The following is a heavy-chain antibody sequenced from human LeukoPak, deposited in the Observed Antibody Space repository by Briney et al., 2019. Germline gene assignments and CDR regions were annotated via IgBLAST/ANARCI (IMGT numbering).Heavy chain of an antibody. V-gene: IGHV3-21*01. CDR3: TRDGPSIAADFDC. Sequence: GGSLRLSCAASGFTFSSYSMNWVRQAPGKGLEWVSSISSSSSYIYYADSVKGRFTISRDNAKNSLYLQMNSLRAEDSAVYYCTRDGPSIAADFDCWGQGTLVTVSS. CDR1: GFTFSSYS. CDR2: ISSSSSYI. J-gene: IGHJ4*02. D-gene: IGHD6-6*01.